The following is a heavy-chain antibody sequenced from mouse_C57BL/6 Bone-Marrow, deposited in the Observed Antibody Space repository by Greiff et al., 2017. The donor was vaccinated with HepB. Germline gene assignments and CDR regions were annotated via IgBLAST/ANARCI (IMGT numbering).Heavy chain of an antibody. Sequence: VKVVESGAELVRPGASVKLSCKASGYTFTDYYINWVKQRPGQGLEWIARIYPGSGNTYYNEKFKGKATLTAEKSSSTAYMQLSSLTSEDSAVYFCARSDYDFDYWGQGTTLTVSS. J-gene: IGHJ2*01. CDR3: ARSDYDFDY. CDR1: GYTFTDYY. CDR2: IYPGSGNT. D-gene: IGHD2-4*01. V-gene: IGHV1-76*01.